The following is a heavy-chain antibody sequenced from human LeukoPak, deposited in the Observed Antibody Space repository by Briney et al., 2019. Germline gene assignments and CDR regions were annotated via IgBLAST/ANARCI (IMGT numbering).Heavy chain of an antibody. J-gene: IGHJ4*02. Sequence: RASVTASCKVSGYTLTELSMHWVRQAPGKGLEWMGGFDPEDGETIYAQKFQGRVTMTEDTSTDTAYMELSSLRSEDTAVYYCATGPMWRADYWGQGTLVTVSS. CDR2: FDPEDGET. V-gene: IGHV1-24*01. CDR3: ATGPMWRADY. D-gene: IGHD2-21*01. CDR1: GYTLTELS.